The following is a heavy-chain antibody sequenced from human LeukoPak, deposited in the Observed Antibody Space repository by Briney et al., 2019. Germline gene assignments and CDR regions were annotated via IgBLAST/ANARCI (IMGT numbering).Heavy chain of an antibody. CDR1: GFTFRRYG. CDR3: ARDSSRLRYFDWLFSDPDY. D-gene: IGHD3-9*01. Sequence: GGSLRLSCAASGFTFRRYGMSWVRQAPGKGLEWVANIKQDGSEKYYVDSVKGRFTISRDNAKNSLYLQMNSLRAEDTAVYYCARDSSRLRYFDWLFSDPDYWGQGTLVTVSS. J-gene: IGHJ4*02. V-gene: IGHV3-7*01. CDR2: IKQDGSEK.